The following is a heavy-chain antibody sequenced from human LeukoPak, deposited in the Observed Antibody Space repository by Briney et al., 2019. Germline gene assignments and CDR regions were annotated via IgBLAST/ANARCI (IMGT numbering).Heavy chain of an antibody. J-gene: IGHJ4*02. D-gene: IGHD1-20*01. Sequence: GGSLRLSCARSGFTFSAYGMHWVRQAPGKGLERVAFIRHDGRDKFYADSVKGRFTISRDNSRKTVYVQMNSLRAEDTAVYYCAKMEYNWHFFDYWGQGTPVTVSS. CDR2: IRHDGRDK. CDR1: GFTFSAYG. CDR3: AKMEYNWHFFDY. V-gene: IGHV3-30*02.